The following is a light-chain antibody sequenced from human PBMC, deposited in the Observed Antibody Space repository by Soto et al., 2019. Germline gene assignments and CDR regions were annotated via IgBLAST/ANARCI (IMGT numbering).Light chain of an antibody. J-gene: IGKJ1*01. CDR2: DAS. V-gene: IGKV3-11*01. Sequence: EIVLTQSPATLSLSPGERATLSCRSSQRVSSYLAWYQQKPGQAPRLLIYDASNRSTGIPARFSGSGSGTDFTLTISCLEPEDFAGDYCHQRINWPPTFGQGTKVEIK. CDR3: HQRINWPPT. CDR1: QRVSSY.